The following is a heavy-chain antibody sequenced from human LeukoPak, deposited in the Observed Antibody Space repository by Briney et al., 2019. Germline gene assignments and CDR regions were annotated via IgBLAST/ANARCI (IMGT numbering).Heavy chain of an antibody. CDR3: ARTAAGTFLDY. D-gene: IGHD6-13*01. Sequence: GGSLRLSCAVSGFTVSSNYMSWVRQAPGKGLEWVSIIYSGGYTFYADSVKGRFTISRDNSKNTLYLQMNSLRAEDTAVYYCARTAAGTFLDYWGQGTLVTVSS. CDR1: GFTVSSNY. V-gene: IGHV3-53*01. CDR2: IYSGGYT. J-gene: IGHJ4*02.